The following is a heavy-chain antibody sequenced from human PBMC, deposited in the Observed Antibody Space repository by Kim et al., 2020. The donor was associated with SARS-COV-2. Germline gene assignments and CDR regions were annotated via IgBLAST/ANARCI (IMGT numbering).Heavy chain of an antibody. CDR3: ARGLSSGWNFDY. D-gene: IGHD6-19*01. Sequence: YYADSVKGRFTISRDKSKNTLYLQMNSLRAEDTAVYYCARGLSSGWNFDYWGQGTLVTVSS. V-gene: IGHV3-66*01. J-gene: IGHJ4*02.